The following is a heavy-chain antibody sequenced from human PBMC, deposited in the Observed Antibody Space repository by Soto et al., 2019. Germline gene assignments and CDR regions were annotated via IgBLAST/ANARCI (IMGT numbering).Heavy chain of an antibody. V-gene: IGHV3-15*01. Sequence: GGSLRLSCAASGFTFSNAWMSWVRQAPGKGLEWVGRIKSKTDGGTTDYAAPVKGRFTISRDDSKNTLYLQMNSLRAEDTAVYYCAKDTPPLKNGMDVWGQGTTVTVSS. CDR1: GFTFSNAW. J-gene: IGHJ6*02. CDR2: IKSKTDGGTT. CDR3: AKDTPPLKNGMDV.